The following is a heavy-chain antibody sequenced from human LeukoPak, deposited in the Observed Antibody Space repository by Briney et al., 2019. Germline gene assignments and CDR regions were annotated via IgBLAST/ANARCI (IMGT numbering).Heavy chain of an antibody. J-gene: IGHJ3*02. Sequence: PSETLSLTCAVYGGSFSGYYWRWIRQPPGKGLEWIGEINHSGSTNYNPSLKSRVTISVDTSKNQFSLKLSSVTAADTAVYYCARGEYYYDSSGYPRSTAFDIWGQGTMVTVSS. CDR2: INHSGST. CDR1: GGSFSGYY. D-gene: IGHD3-22*01. V-gene: IGHV4-34*01. CDR3: ARGEYYYDSSGYPRSTAFDI.